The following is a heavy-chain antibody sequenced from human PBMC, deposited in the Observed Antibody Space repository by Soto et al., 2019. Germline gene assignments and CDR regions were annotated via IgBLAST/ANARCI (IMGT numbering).Heavy chain of an antibody. CDR3: ARGPDSSGYYDFDY. D-gene: IGHD3-22*01. J-gene: IGHJ4*02. CDR2: INHSGST. Sequence: ETLSLTCAVYGGSFSGYYWSWIRQPPGKGLEWIGEINHSGSTNYNPSLKSRVTISVDTSKNQFSLKLSSVTAADTAVYYCARGPDSSGYYDFDYWGQGTLVTVSS. CDR1: GGSFSGYY. V-gene: IGHV4-34*01.